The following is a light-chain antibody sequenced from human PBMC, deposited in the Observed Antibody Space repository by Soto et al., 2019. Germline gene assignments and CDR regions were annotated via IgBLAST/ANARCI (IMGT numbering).Light chain of an antibody. V-gene: IGKV3-11*01. Sequence: EIVLTQSPGTLSLSPGERGTLSCRASQSVNGRLAWYQQKPGQSPRLLIHGVSNRASGAPYRFSGRGSGTDFTLVINRVEPEDFAVYYCQQRSNWPRFTFGPGTKVDIK. J-gene: IGKJ3*01. CDR3: QQRSNWPRFT. CDR1: QSVNGR. CDR2: GVS.